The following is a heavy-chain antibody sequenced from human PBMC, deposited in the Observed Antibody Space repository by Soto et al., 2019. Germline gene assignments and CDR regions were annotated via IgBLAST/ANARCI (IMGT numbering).Heavy chain of an antibody. CDR3: ARDALPGIAAAGTSGGIDY. V-gene: IGHV1-3*01. D-gene: IGHD6-13*01. Sequence: ASVKVSCKASGYTFTSYAMHWVRQAPGQRLEWMGWINAGNGNTKYSQKFQGRVTITRDTSASTAYMELSSRRSEDTAVYYCARDALPGIAAAGTSGGIDYWGQGTLVTVSS. CDR1: GYTFTSYA. CDR2: INAGNGNT. J-gene: IGHJ4*02.